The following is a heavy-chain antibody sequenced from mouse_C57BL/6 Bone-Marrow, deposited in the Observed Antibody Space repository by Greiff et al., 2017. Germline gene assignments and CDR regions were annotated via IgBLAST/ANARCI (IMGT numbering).Heavy chain of an antibody. CDR3: ARSTTVGYAMDY. CDR1: GFTFSSYA. D-gene: IGHD1-1*01. Sequence: EVMLVESGGGLVKPGGSLKLSCAASGFTFSSYAMSWVRQTPEKRLEWVATISDGGSYTYYPDTVKGRFTISRDNAKNNLYLQMSHLKSEDTAMYYCARSTTVGYAMDYWGQGTSVTVSS. V-gene: IGHV5-4*03. CDR2: ISDGGSYT. J-gene: IGHJ4*01.